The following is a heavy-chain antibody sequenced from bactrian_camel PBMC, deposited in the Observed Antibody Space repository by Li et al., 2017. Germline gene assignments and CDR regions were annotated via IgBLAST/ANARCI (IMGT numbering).Heavy chain of an antibody. J-gene: IGHJ6*01. Sequence: HVQLVESGGGSVQVVGSLTLFCTASGYTYSDYCIGWFRQSPGHHREVVATLYTGGGEPFYRDDVEGRFTISHDNAKNTLYLQMNSLKPEDTDMYYCAADEGCTPYGFGYWGQGTQVTVS. CDR3: AADEGCTPYGFGY. V-gene: IGHV3S54*01. CDR1: GYTYSDYC. CDR2: LYTGGGEP. D-gene: IGHD3*01.